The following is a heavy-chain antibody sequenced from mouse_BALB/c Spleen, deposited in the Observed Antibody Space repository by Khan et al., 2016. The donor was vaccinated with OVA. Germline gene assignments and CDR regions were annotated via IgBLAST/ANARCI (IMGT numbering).Heavy chain of an antibody. CDR1: GYTFNSYY. CDR3: TREGYGGCAY. J-gene: IGHJ3*01. D-gene: IGHD1-2*01. V-gene: IGHV1S81*02. CDR2: INPSNGGT. Sequence: QVQLQQSGAELVKPGASVKLSCKASGYTFNSYYMYWVKQRPGQGLEWIGEINPSNGGTNFNEKFKRKATLTVDTSSNTAYMQLSSLTSEDSAVYYCTREGYGGCAYWGQGTLVTVSA.